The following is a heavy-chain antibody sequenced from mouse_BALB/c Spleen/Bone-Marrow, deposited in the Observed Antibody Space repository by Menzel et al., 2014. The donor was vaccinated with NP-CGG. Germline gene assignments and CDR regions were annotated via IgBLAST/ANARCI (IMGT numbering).Heavy chain of an antibody. V-gene: IGHV14-3*02. CDR3: ATYYRYDRRFAY. J-gene: IGHJ3*01. D-gene: IGHD2-14*01. CDR2: IDPANGNT. CDR1: GFNIKDTY. Sequence: EVQLVESGAELVKPGASVKLSCTASGFNIKDTYMHWVKQRPEQGLEWIGRIDPANGNTRYDPKFQGKATITADTSSNTAYLQLSSLTPEDTAVYYCATYYRYDRRFAYWGQGTLVTVSA.